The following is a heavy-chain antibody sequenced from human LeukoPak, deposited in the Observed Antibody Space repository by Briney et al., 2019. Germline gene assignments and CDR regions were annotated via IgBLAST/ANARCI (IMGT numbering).Heavy chain of an antibody. D-gene: IGHD2-15*01. V-gene: IGHV4-30-4*08. CDR3: ARSPPRWELPEEAFDP. J-gene: IGHJ5*02. CDR2: IYYSGST. Sequence: SETLSLTCTVSGGSISSGDYYWSWIRQPPGKGLEWIGYIYYSGSTNYNPSLKSRVTISVDTSKNQFSLKLSSVTAADTAVYYCARSPPRWELPEEAFDPWGQGTLVTVSS. CDR1: GGSISSGDYY.